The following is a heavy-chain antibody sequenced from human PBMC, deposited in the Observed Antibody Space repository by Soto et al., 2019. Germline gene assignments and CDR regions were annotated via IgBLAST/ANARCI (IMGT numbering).Heavy chain of an antibody. CDR2: IIPTVDMS. CDR3: ATSYGSGSRAFDY. J-gene: IGHJ4*02. CDR1: GGTFNFYT. D-gene: IGHD3-10*01. Sequence: QVQLVQSGAEVKKPGSSVKVSCKASGGTFNFYTINWVRQAPGQRLEWMGRIIPTVDMSNYAQRFQGRVTITVDRSTTTAYMVLSSLRSDDTAVYYCATSYGSGSRAFDYWGQGTLVTVSS. V-gene: IGHV1-69*02.